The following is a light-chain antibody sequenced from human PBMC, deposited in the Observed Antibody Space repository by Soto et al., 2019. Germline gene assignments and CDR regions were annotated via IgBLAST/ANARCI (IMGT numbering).Light chain of an antibody. CDR3: QHRLCWPLT. CDR2: NAS. J-gene: IGKJ4*01. CDR1: QSVSRF. V-gene: IGKV3-11*01. Sequence: EIVLTQSPATLSLSPGERATISCRASQSVSRFFVWYQQKRGQPPRLLIYNASIRATGIPVRFSGSGSGTDFTLTISSLEPEDFAVYYWQHRLCWPLTFGGGTTVEMK.